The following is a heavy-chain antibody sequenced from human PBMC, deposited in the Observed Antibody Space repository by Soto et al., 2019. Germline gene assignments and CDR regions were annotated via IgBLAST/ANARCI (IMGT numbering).Heavy chain of an antibody. J-gene: IGHJ6*02. CDR1: GYTFSTYA. V-gene: IGHV1-3*01. D-gene: IGHD1-1*01. CDR2: INGGNGHT. CDR3: ARGKGMEEDYYYYGMDV. Sequence: ASVKVSCKASGYTFSTYALHWVRQAPGQGLEWMGWINGGNGHTRYSQKFKDRVTISRDTPASTAYMELSGLRSEDTAVYYCARGKGMEEDYYYYGMDVWGQETTVTVSS.